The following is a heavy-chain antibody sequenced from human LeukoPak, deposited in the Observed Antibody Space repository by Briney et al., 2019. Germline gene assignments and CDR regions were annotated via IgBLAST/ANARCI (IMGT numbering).Heavy chain of an antibody. J-gene: IGHJ6*02. CDR1: GFMFSDSW. CDR3: ATYTNWVAGDV. Sequence: GGSLRLSCVASGFMFSDSWMSWVRQAPGKGREWVADIDKDGSEKDYVGSVSGRFTISRDNAKNSVYLQMDSLRAEDTAVYYCATYTNWVAGDVWGQGTTVSVSS. CDR2: IDKDGSEK. D-gene: IGHD3-16*01. V-gene: IGHV3-7*01.